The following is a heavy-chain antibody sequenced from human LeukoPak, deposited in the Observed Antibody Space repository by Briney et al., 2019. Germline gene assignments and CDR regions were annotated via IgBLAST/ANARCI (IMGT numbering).Heavy chain of an antibody. J-gene: IGHJ6*02. Sequence: GSLRLSCAASGFTFSSYSMNWVRQAPGKGLEWVSSISSSSSYIYYADSVKGRLTISRDNAKNSLFLQMNSLRAEDTAVYYCARDSDFDSSGYYPYYYYYYKMDVWGQGTTVTVSS. CDR1: GFTFSSYS. V-gene: IGHV3-21*01. D-gene: IGHD3-22*01. CDR2: ISSSSSYI. CDR3: ARDSDFDSSGYYPYYYYYYKMDV.